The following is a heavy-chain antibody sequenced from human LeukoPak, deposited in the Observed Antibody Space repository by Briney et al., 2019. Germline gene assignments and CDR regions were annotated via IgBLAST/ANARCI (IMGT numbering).Heavy chain of an antibody. CDR1: GGSISSYY. J-gene: IGHJ4*02. CDR3: ARVLVDSSGRAYYFDY. CDR2: IYYSGST. V-gene: IGHV4-59*01. Sequence: SETLSLTCTVSGGSISSYYWSWIRQPPGKGLEWIGYIYYSGSTNYNASLKSRVTISVDTSKNQFPLKLSSVTAADTAVYYCARVLVDSSGRAYYFDYWGQGTLVTVSS. D-gene: IGHD3-22*01.